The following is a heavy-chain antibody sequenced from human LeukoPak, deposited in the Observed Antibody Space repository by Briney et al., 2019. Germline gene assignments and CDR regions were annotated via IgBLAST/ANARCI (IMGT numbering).Heavy chain of an antibody. Sequence: ASVKVSCKASGYTFTGYYMHWVRQAPGQGLEWMGWINPNSGGTNYAQKFQGRVTMTRDTSISTAYMELSSLRSDDTAVYFCAREWDYYAFWGQGTLVTVSS. CDR3: AREWDYYAF. CDR2: INPNSGGT. J-gene: IGHJ4*02. CDR1: GYTFTGYY. V-gene: IGHV1-2*02.